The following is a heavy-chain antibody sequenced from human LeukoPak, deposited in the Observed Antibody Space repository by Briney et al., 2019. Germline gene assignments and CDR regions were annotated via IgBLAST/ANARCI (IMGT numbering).Heavy chain of an antibody. D-gene: IGHD6-13*01. J-gene: IGHJ4*02. CDR3: AKGSQQLVLGYYFDY. V-gene: IGHV3-23*01. CDR2: ISGSGGST. CDR1: GFTFSSYG. Sequence: GGSLRLSCAASGFTFSSYGMSWVRQAPGKGLEWVSAISGSGGSTYYADSVKGRFTISRDNSKNTLYLQMNSLRAEDTAVYYCAKGSQQLVLGYYFDYWGQGTLVIVSS.